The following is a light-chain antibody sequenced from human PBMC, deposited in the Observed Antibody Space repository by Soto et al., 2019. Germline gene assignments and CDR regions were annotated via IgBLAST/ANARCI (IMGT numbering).Light chain of an antibody. CDR1: QSISSW. CDR3: QQYHSYSRT. CDR2: NAS. Sequence: DIQITQSPSTLSASLGDRVTLTCRASQSISSWLAWYQQKPGKAPKLLIYNASSLESGVPSRFSGSGSGTEFTLTSSSLQPDDFATYYCQQYHSYSRTFGQGTKVDIK. J-gene: IGKJ1*01. V-gene: IGKV1-5*03.